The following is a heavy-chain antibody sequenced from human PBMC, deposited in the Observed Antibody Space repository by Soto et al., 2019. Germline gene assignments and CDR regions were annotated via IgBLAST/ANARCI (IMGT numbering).Heavy chain of an antibody. D-gene: IGHD2-15*01. CDR2: INHSGST. V-gene: IGHV4-34*01. CDR3: AIPSGAYYYYYMDV. Sequence: ETLSLTCAVYGGSFSGYYWSWIRQPPGKGLEWIGEINHSGSTNYNPSLKSRVTISVDTSKNQFSLKLSSVTAADTAVYYCAIPSGAYYYYYMDVWGKGTTVTVSS. J-gene: IGHJ6*03. CDR1: GGSFSGYY.